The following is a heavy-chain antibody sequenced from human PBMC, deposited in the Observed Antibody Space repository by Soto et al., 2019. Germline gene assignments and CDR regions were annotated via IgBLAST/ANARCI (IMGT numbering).Heavy chain of an antibody. V-gene: IGHV5-51*01. J-gene: IGHJ4*02. CDR1: GYSFTSYW. CDR2: IYPGDSDT. D-gene: IGHD6-19*01. CDR3: VRPFDSSGWYDY. Sequence: GESLKISCQGSGYSFTSYWIGWVRQTPGKGLEWMGMIYPGDSDTRYSPSFQGQVTISADKSISAAFLQWSSLKASDTARYYCVRPFDSSGWYDYGGQGTLVTVSS.